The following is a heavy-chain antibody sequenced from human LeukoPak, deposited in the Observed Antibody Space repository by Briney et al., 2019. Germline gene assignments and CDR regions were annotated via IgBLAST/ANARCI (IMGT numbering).Heavy chain of an antibody. V-gene: IGHV3-48*03. D-gene: IGHD3-3*02. Sequence: PGGSLRLSCAASGFTFSSYAMNWVRQAPGKGLEWVSYISSSGGTIYYADSVKGRFTISRDNAKNSLYLQMNSLRAENTAVYYCAMTKCISRYYYYYMDVWGKGTTVTISS. CDR2: ISSSGGTI. J-gene: IGHJ6*03. CDR3: AMTKCISRYYYYYMDV. CDR1: GFTFSSYA.